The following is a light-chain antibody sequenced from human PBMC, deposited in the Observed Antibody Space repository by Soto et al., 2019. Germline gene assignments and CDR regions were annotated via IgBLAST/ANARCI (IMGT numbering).Light chain of an antibody. Sequence: EIAMTPSPATLSLSPGGRATLSCRASQSISDTLAWYQQKPGQAPRLLIHGASTRATGFPARFSGSGSGTDFTLTISSLQSEDFAVYYCQQYNNWPWTFGQRTKV. V-gene: IGKV3-15*01. CDR3: QQYNNWPWT. CDR2: GAS. CDR1: QSISDT. J-gene: IGKJ1*01.